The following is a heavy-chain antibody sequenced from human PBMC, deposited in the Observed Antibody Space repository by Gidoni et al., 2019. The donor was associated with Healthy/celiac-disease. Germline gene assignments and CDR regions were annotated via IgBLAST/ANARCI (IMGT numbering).Heavy chain of an antibody. V-gene: IGHV3-15*07. CDR3: TTSTDIVVVVAADY. Sequence: EVQMVESGGGVVKPGGSRRLSWAASGFTGRNAWMNWVRQAPGKGLEWVGRIKSNTDVGTTDYAAPVQGSFTISSDDSNNTLYLQMISLKTEDTAVYYCTTSTDIVVVVAADYWGQGTLVTVSS. J-gene: IGHJ4*02. CDR1: GFTGRNAW. CDR2: IKSNTDVGTT. D-gene: IGHD2-15*01.